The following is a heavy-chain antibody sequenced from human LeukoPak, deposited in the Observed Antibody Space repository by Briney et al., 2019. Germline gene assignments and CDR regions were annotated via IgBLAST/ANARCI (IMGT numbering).Heavy chain of an antibody. Sequence: GGSLRLSCAASGFTLSSYWIHWVRQAPGKGLVWVSRINSDGRRTTYADSVKGRFTISRDNAKNTLYLQMNSLRTEDTAVYYCAKTTGRADYSSDGGYYGLDVWGQGTTVIVSS. J-gene: IGHJ6*02. D-gene: IGHD4-11*01. CDR3: AKTTGRADYSSDGGYYGLDV. V-gene: IGHV3-74*01. CDR1: GFTLSSYW. CDR2: INSDGRRT.